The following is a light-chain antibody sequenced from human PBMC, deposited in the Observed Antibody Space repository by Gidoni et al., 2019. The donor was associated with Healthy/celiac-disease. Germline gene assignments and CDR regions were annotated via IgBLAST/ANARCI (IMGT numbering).Light chain of an antibody. Sequence: DIQMTQSPSSLSASVGDRVTITCRASQSISSYLNWYQQKPGKAPKLLIYAASSLQSGVPSRFSGSGSGTDFTLTISSLQHEDFATYYCQQSYSTLKFGQGTKVEIK. J-gene: IGKJ1*01. CDR3: QQSYSTLK. V-gene: IGKV1-39*01. CDR1: QSISSY. CDR2: AAS.